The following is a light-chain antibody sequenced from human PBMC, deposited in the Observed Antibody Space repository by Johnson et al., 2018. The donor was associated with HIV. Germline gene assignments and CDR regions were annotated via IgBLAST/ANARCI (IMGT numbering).Light chain of an antibody. CDR2: EDN. V-gene: IGLV1-51*02. Sequence: QSVLTQPPSVSAAPGQKVTISCSGSSSNIGNDYVSWYQQLPGTTPKLLMYEDNERPSGIPDRFSGSKSGTSATLGISGLQTGDEADYYCGTWDGSLTPGGVMGTGTKVTVL. CDR3: GTWDGSLTPGGV. J-gene: IGLJ1*01. CDR1: SSNIGNDY.